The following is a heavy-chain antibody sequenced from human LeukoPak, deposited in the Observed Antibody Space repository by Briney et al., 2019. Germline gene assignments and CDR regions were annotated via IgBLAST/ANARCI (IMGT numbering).Heavy chain of an antibody. CDR3: VRDSTYAFDN. V-gene: IGHV3-48*01. CDR2: IGPSSIPI. J-gene: IGHJ4*02. CDR1: GFTFSSYS. Sequence: GGSLRLSCAASGFTFSSYSMNWVRQAPGKGLEWASYIGPSSIPISYADSVRGRFTISRDNAKNSLYLEMNSLRAEDTAVYYCVRDSTYAFDNWGQGTLVTVSS.